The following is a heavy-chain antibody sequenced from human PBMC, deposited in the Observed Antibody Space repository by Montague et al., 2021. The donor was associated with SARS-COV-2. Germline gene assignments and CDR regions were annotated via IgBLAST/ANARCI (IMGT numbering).Heavy chain of an antibody. V-gene: IGHV3-23*03. Sequence: SRRLSCAASGFTFNNYAMNWVRQAPGKGLEWVSVIASGGRSTFYADSVKGRFTISRDNSKDTLYLQMYSLRPEDTAIYYCAKDPVPVAGRYFDYWGQGTLVTVSS. CDR2: IASGGRST. D-gene: IGHD6-19*01. CDR1: GFTFNNYA. CDR3: AKDPVPVAGRYFDY. J-gene: IGHJ4*02.